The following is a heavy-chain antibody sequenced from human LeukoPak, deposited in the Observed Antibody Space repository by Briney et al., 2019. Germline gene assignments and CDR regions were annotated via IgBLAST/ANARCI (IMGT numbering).Heavy chain of an antibody. CDR2: ISGSGGST. V-gene: IGHV3-23*01. Sequence: GGSLRLSCAASGFTFSSYAMSWVHQAPGKGLEWVSAISGSGGSTYYADSVKGRFTISRDNSKNTLYLQMNSLRAEDTAVYYCAKDFWKVYGPGKGAFDIWGQGTMVTVSS. D-gene: IGHD3-10*01. CDR3: AKDFWKVYGPGKGAFDI. J-gene: IGHJ3*02. CDR1: GFTFSSYA.